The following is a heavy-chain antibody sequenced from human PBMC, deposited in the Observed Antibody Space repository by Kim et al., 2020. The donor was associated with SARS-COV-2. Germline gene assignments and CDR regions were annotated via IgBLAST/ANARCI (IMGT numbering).Heavy chain of an antibody. Sequence: GRSLRLSCAASGFTFSSYSMNWVRQAPGKGLEWVSSISSSSSYIYYADSVKGRFTISRDNAKNSLYLQMNSLRAEDTAVYYCARDGGITIFGVVTADYGMDVWGQGTTVTVSS. CDR1: GFTFSSYS. D-gene: IGHD3-3*01. CDR2: ISSSSSYI. J-gene: IGHJ6*02. CDR3: ARDGGITIFGVVTADYGMDV. V-gene: IGHV3-21*01.